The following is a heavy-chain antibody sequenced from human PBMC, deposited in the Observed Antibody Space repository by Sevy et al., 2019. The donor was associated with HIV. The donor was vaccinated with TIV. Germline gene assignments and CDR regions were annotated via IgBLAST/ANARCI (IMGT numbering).Heavy chain of an antibody. Sequence: GGSLRLSCAASGFTFSNAWMSWVRQAPGKGLEWVGRIKSKTDGETTDYAAPVKGRFTISRDESKNTLYLQMNSLKTEDTAVYYCTTDLLWFGELSRWGQGILVTVSS. CDR1: GFTFSNAW. J-gene: IGHJ4*02. CDR3: TTDLLWFGELSR. V-gene: IGHV3-15*01. CDR2: IKSKTDGETT. D-gene: IGHD3-10*01.